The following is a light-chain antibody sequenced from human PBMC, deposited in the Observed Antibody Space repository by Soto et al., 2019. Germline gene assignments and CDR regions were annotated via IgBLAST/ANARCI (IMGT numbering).Light chain of an antibody. CDR2: DAS. V-gene: IGKV3-20*01. CDR3: QQYGSSPLT. CDR1: QSVSSI. J-gene: IGKJ4*01. Sequence: EIVLTQSPATLSVSPGERATLSCRASQSVSSILAWYQQKAGQAPRLLIYDASTRATGIPARFSGSGSGTDFTLTISRLEPEDFAVYYCQQYGSSPLTFGGGTKVDIK.